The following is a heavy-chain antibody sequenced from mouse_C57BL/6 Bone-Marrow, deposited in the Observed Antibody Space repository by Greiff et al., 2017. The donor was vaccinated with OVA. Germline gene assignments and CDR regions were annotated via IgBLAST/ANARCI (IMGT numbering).Heavy chain of an antibody. CDR2: ISSGGSYT. CDR1: GFTFSSYG. D-gene: IGHD2-5*01. V-gene: IGHV5-6*02. Sequence: EVMLVESGGDLVKPGGSLKLSCAASGFTFSSYGMSWVRQTPDKRLEWVATISSGGSYTYYPDSVKGRFTISRDTAKNTPYLQMSSLKSEDTAMYYCARRGNYYSNYDYAMDYWGQGTAVTVSS. J-gene: IGHJ4*01. CDR3: ARRGNYYSNYDYAMDY.